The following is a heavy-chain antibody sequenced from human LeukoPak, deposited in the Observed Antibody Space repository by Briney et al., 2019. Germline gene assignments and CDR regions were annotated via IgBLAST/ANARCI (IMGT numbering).Heavy chain of an antibody. D-gene: IGHD3-9*01. V-gene: IGHV4-59*12. CDR2: IYYSGST. CDR1: SGSLSSLY. J-gene: IGHJ4*02. Sequence: PSETLSLTRTVYSGSLSSLYCGWGRQPPGKGLEWIGYIYYSGSTNYNPSLKSRVTISVDKSKNQFSLKLSSVTAADTAVYYLRRVSPYYDIQACYNLEGYFDYWGQGTLVTVSS. CDR3: RRVSPYYDIQACYNLEGYFDY.